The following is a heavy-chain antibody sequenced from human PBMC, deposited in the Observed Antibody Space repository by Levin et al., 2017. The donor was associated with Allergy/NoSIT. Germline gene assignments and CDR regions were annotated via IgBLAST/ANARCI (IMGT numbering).Heavy chain of an antibody. CDR3: ACADSSGYSFFDY. J-gene: IGHJ4*02. Sequence: PSETLSLTCAVYGGSFSGYYWSWIRQPPGKGLEWIGEINHSGSTNYNPSLKSRVTISVDTSKNQFSLKLSSVTAADTAVYYCACADSSGYSFFDYWGQGTLVTVSS. CDR1: GGSFSGYY. V-gene: IGHV4-34*01. D-gene: IGHD3-22*01. CDR2: INHSGST.